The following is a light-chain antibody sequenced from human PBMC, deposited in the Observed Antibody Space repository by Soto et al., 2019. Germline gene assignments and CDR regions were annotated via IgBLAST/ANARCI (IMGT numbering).Light chain of an antibody. CDR1: SSNIGSNT. CDR2: SNS. Sequence: VVTQPPSASGTPGQRVTISCSGSSSNIGSNTVNWYQQLPGTAPKLLIYSNSQRPSRVPDRFSGSKSGTSASLAISGLQSEDEADYYCAAWDDSLNGHVVFGGGTKLTVL. V-gene: IGLV1-44*01. CDR3: AAWDDSLNGHVV. J-gene: IGLJ2*01.